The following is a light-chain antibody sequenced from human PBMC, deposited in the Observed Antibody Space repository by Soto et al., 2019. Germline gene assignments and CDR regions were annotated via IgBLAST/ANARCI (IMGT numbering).Light chain of an antibody. V-gene: IGKV3-11*01. CDR3: QQYGSSPWT. CDR2: DAS. CDR1: QSVSAY. Sequence: EIVLTQSPATLSLSPGERATLSCRASQSVSAYLGWYQQKPGQAPRLLIYDASNRATDIPARFSGSGSGTDFTLTISSLDPEDFAVYYCQQYGSSPWTFGQGTKVEIK. J-gene: IGKJ1*01.